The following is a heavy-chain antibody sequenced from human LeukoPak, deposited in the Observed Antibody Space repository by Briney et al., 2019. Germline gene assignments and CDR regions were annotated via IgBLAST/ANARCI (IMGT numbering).Heavy chain of an antibody. Sequence: PSETLSLTCNVIGDSFTDYYWNWIRQPPGKGLEWIGYIYYNKNSNYSPSLKGRVTLSVDTSRNHFSLHLASVTAADTAMYYCARDGGLQSHFDFWGQGILVTVAS. D-gene: IGHD3-16*01. CDR2: IYYNKNS. CDR1: GDSFTDYY. CDR3: ARDGGLQSHFDF. V-gene: IGHV4-59*01. J-gene: IGHJ4*02.